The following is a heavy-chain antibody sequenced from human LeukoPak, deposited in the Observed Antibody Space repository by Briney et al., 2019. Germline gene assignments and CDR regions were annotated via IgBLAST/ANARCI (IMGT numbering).Heavy chain of an antibody. CDR1: GFTFTNYV. CDR2: IRYDGTNK. J-gene: IGHJ4*02. D-gene: IGHD2-21*02. V-gene: IGHV3-30*02. Sequence: GGSLRLSCAASGFTFTNYVSHWVRQAPGKGLEWVAFIRYDGTNKYYADSVKGRFTISRDSSKNTLYLQMNSLRAEDTAVYYCAKAPGGDCRSADYWGQGTLVTVSS. CDR3: AKAPGGDCRSADY.